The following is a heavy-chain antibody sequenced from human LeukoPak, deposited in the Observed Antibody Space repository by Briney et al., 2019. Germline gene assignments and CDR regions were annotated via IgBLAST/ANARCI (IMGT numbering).Heavy chain of an antibody. J-gene: IGHJ6*03. Sequence: GGSLRLSCAASGFTFSSYGMHWVRQAPGKGLEWVAFIRYDGSNKYYADSVKGRFTISRDDSKNTLYLQMNSLRAEDTAVYYCAKDSIFGTIYYYYMDVWGKGTTVTVSS. D-gene: IGHD3-3*01. CDR1: GFTFSSYG. CDR2: IRYDGSNK. CDR3: AKDSIFGTIYYYYMDV. V-gene: IGHV3-30*02.